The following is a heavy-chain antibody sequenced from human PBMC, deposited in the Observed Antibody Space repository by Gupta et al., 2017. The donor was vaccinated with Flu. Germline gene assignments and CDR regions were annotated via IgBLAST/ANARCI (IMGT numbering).Heavy chain of an antibody. D-gene: IGHD6-19*01. CDR3: ARDVGGYSSGWRLDY. J-gene: IGHJ4*02. V-gene: IGHV1-46*01. Sequence: QLAQSGADVKTPGASVKVSCKPAGYTFPSSCMHCVRQAPGQGLEWMGIINPSGGRTSYAQKFQGRVTMTKDTSTSTVYMELSSLRSEDTAVYYCARDVGGYSSGWRLDYWGQGTLVTVSS. CDR2: INPSGGRT. CDR1: GYTFPSSC.